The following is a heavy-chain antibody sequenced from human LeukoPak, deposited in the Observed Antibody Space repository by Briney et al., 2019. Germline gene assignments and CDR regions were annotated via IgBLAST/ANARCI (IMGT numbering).Heavy chain of an antibody. J-gene: IGHJ6*03. CDR2: ISSSSSTI. Sequence: GGSLRLSCAASGFTFSSYSMNWVRQAPGKGLEWVSYISSSSSTIYYADSVKGRFTISRDNSKNTLYLQMNSLRAEDTAVYYCAKDAPNCSSTSCPARYYYYYMDVWGKGTTVTVSS. V-gene: IGHV3-48*01. CDR3: AKDAPNCSSTSCPARYYYYYMDV. CDR1: GFTFSSYS. D-gene: IGHD2-2*01.